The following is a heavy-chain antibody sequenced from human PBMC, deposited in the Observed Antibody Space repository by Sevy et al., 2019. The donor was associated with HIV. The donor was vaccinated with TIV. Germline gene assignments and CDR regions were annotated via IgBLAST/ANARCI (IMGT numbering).Heavy chain of an antibody. Sequence: ASVKVSCKASGGTFSSYGISWVRQAPGQGLEWMGGIIPILGTVNYAQKFQGRVTITMDESTKTAYMELSSLRSEDTAVYYCARGGGNGWYYFDYWGQETLVTVSS. CDR3: ARGGGNGWYYFDY. J-gene: IGHJ4*02. V-gene: IGHV1-69*05. CDR2: IIPILGTV. CDR1: GGTFSSYG. D-gene: IGHD6-19*01.